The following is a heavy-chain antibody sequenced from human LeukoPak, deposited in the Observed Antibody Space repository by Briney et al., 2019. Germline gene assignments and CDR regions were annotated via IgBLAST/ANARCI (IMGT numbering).Heavy chain of an antibody. D-gene: IGHD2-21*01. CDR2: ISYDGSNK. CDR1: GFTVSGYS. V-gene: IGHV3-30*04. CDR3: ARAPVTSCRGVYCYPFDY. J-gene: IGHJ4*02. Sequence: GGSLRLSCAASGFTVSGYSMSWVRQAPGKGLEWVAVISYDGSNKYYADSVRGRFTISRDNSKNTLYLQLNSLRVEDAGVYYCARAPVTSCRGVYCYPFDYWGQGTLVTVSS.